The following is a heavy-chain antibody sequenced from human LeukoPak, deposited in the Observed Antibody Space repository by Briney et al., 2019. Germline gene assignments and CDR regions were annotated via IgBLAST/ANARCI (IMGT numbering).Heavy chain of an antibody. J-gene: IGHJ6*03. Sequence: TTSETLSLTCTVSGGSISSYYWSWIRQPPGKGLEWIGYIYYSGSTNYNPSLKSRVTISVDTSKNQFSLKLSSVTAADTAVYYCARHRIQLWSPHYYYYMDVWGKGTTVTISS. CDR2: IYYSGST. D-gene: IGHD5-18*01. CDR3: ARHRIQLWSPHYYYYMDV. CDR1: GGSISSYY. V-gene: IGHV4-59*08.